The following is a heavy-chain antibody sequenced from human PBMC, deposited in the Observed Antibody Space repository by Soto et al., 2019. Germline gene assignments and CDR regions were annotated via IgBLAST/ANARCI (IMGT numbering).Heavy chain of an antibody. Sequence: QIALKESGPTLVKPTQTLTLTCTFSGFSITGNGEGVGWIRQPPGKVLEWLALIYWADDKRYSPSLRNRLTITLDNSKDQVILTMTDMGPADTATYYCAHGYVQLLATFHYFDSWGQGTQVTVSS. CDR3: AHGYVQLLATFHYFDS. D-gene: IGHD2-2*01. CDR1: GFSITGNGEG. CDR2: IYWADDK. V-gene: IGHV2-5*02. J-gene: IGHJ4*02.